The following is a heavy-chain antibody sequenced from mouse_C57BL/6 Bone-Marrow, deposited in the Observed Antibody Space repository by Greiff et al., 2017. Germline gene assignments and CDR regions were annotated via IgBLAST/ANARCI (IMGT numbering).Heavy chain of an antibody. J-gene: IGHJ2*01. D-gene: IGHD3-2*02. V-gene: IGHV1-81*01. CDR3: ARGGQLRPYYFDY. CDR2: IYPRSGNT. CDR1: GYTFTSYG. Sequence: QVQLQQSGAELARPGASVKLSCKASGYTFTSYGISWVKQRTGQGLEWIGEIYPRSGNTYYNEKFKGKATLTADKSSSTAYMELRSLTSEDSAFYVCARGGQLRPYYFDYWGQGTTLTVSS.